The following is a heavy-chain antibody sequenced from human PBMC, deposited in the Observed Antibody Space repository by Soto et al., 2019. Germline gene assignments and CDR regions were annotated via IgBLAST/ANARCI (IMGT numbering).Heavy chain of an antibody. J-gene: IGHJ6*02. CDR2: IIPIFGTA. Sequence: QVQLVQSGAEVKKPGSSVKVSCKASGGTFSSYAISWVRQAPGQGLEWMGGIIPIFGTANYAQKFQGRVTITADESTNTAYMEMRSLRSEDTAVYYCARRKGGPSGMDVWGQGTTVTVSS. CDR1: GGTFSSYA. V-gene: IGHV1-69*12. CDR3: ARRKGGPSGMDV.